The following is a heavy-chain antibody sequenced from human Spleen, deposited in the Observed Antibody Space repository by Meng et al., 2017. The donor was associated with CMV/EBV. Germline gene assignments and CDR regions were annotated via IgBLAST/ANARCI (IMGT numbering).Heavy chain of an antibody. CDR2: ISTGGSTI. CDR3: ARLRGYYDSSGFDY. D-gene: IGHD3-22*01. Sequence: DSGFTFGEYYMTWIRQAPGKGLEWISYISTGGSTIQYADSVEGRFTISRDNAKNSLYLQMNSLRAEDTAVYYCARLRGYYDSSGFDYWGQGTLVTVSS. CDR1: GFTFGEYY. V-gene: IGHV3-11*01. J-gene: IGHJ4*02.